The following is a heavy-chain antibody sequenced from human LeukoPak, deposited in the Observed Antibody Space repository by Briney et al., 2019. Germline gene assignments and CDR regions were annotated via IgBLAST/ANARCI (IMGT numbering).Heavy chain of an antibody. J-gene: IGHJ6*03. Sequence: ASVKVSCKASGYTFTSYDINWVRQATGQGLEWMGWMNPNSGNTGYAQKFQGRVTITRNTSISTAYMELNSLRSEDTAVYYCARGTTATSYYYYYYMDVWDKGTTVTVSS. D-gene: IGHD4-17*01. CDR3: ARGTTATSYYYYYYMDV. CDR1: GYTFTSYD. CDR2: MNPNSGNT. V-gene: IGHV1-8*03.